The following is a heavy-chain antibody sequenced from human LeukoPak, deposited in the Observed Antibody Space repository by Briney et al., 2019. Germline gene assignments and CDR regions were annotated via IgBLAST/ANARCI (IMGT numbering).Heavy chain of an antibody. D-gene: IGHD3-22*01. Sequence: GGSLRLSCAASGFTFSSYSMNWVRQAPGKGLEWVSSISSSSSYIYYADSVKSRFTISRDNAKNSLYLQMNSLRAEETAVYYCARSEQDYYDSSGYYYWGQGTLVTVSS. V-gene: IGHV3-21*01. CDR3: ARSEQDYYDSSGYYY. CDR2: ISSSSSYI. CDR1: GFTFSSYS. J-gene: IGHJ4*02.